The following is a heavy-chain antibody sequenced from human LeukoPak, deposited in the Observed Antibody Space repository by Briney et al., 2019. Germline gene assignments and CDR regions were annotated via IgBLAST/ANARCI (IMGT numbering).Heavy chain of an antibody. CDR3: ASADYYDSSGYPFDY. CDR1: GYTFTSYG. D-gene: IGHD3-22*01. V-gene: IGHV1-18*01. J-gene: IGHJ4*02. CDR2: ISAYNGNT. Sequence: GASVKVSCKASGYTFTSYGISWVRQAPGQGLEWMGWISAYNGNTNYAQKLQGRVTMTTDTSTSTAYMELRSLRSDDTAVYYCASADYYDSSGYPFDYWGQGTLVTVSS.